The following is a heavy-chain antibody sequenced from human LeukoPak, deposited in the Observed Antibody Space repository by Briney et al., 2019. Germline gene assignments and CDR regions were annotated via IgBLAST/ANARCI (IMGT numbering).Heavy chain of an antibody. CDR1: GFTFSSYA. J-gene: IGHJ6*02. CDR2: ISYDGSNK. D-gene: IGHD3-22*01. V-gene: IGHV3-30-3*02. CDR3: AKSTHYYDSSGPMDV. Sequence: GGSLRLSCAASGFTFSSYAMHWVRQAPGKGLEWVAVISYDGSNKYYADSVKGRFTISRDNSKNTLYLQMNSLRAEDTAVYYCAKSTHYYDSSGPMDVWGQGTTVTVSS.